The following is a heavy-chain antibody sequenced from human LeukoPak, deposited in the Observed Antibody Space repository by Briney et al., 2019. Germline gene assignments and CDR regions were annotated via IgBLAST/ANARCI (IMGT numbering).Heavy chain of an antibody. J-gene: IGHJ6*03. D-gene: IGHD6-13*01. CDR2: INTNTGNP. CDR3: ARDQSSSWSYYYMDV. Sequence: GASVKVSCKASGYTFTSYAMNWVRQAPGQGLEWMGWINTNTGNPTYAQGFTGRFVFSLDSSVSTAYLQISSLKAEDTAVYYCARDQSSSWSYYYMDVWGKGTMVTVSS. V-gene: IGHV7-4-1*02. CDR1: GYTFTSYA.